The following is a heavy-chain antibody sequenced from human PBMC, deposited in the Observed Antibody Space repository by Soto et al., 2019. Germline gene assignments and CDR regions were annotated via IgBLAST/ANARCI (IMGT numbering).Heavy chain of an antibody. Sequence: VQLVDSGGGVVQPGRSLRLSCAACGFTFSSYGMHWVRQAPGKGLEWVAVISYDGSNKYYADSVKGRFTISRDNSKNTLYLQMNSLRAEDTAVYYCAKLGATNYDYVWGSSGYWGQGTLVTVSS. V-gene: IGHV3-30*18. J-gene: IGHJ4*02. CDR1: GFTFSSYG. D-gene: IGHD3-16*01. CDR3: AKLGATNYDYVWGSSGY. CDR2: ISYDGSNK.